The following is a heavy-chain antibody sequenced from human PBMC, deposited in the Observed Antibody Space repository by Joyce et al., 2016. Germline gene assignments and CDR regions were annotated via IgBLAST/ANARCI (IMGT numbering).Heavy chain of an antibody. V-gene: IGHV4-38-2*01. CDR3: ARRPYNVHTPLGSDWYFDL. J-gene: IGHJ2*01. Sequence: QVQLQESVPGLVKPSETLSLTCGVSGLSFDLHSFWGWIRQPPGKGLEWIGNVYLHGITHYSQSLKSRVTISMDTSKNQFSLNLNSLTAADTAVYFCARRPYNVHTPLGSDWYFDLWGCGTLVTVSS. D-gene: IGHD5-18*01. CDR2: VYLHGIT. CDR1: GLSFDLHSF.